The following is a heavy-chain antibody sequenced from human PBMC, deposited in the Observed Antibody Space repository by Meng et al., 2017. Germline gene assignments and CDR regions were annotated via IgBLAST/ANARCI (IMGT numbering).Heavy chain of an antibody. J-gene: IGHJ6*02. D-gene: IGHD6-19*01. CDR2: INPNSGGT. V-gene: IGHV1-2*06. Sequence: ASVKVSCKASGYTFTSYGISWVRQAPGQGLEWMGRINPNSGGTNYAQKFQGRVTMTRDTSISTAYMELSRLRSDDTAVYYCAREGHSSGWPGVDVWGQGTTVTVSS. CDR3: AREGHSSGWPGVDV. CDR1: GYTFTSYG.